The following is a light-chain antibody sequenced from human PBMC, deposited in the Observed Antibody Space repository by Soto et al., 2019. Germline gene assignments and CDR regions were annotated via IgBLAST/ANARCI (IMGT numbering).Light chain of an antibody. Sequence: QSVLTQPPSVSGAPGQRVTISCTGSSSNIGAGYDVNWYQQLPETAPKLLIFGDNNRPSGVPDRFSGSKSGTSASLVITGLQADDEADYYCYSYVGSHTWVFGTGTKVTVL. CDR2: GDN. CDR1: SSNIGAGYD. CDR3: YSYVGSHTWV. J-gene: IGLJ1*01. V-gene: IGLV1-40*01.